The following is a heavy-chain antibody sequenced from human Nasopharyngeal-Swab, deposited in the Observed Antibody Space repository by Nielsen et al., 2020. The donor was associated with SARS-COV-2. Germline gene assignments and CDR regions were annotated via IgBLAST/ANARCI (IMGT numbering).Heavy chain of an antibody. Sequence: SETLSLTCTVSGGSISSYYWSWIRQPPGKGLEWIGYIYYSGSTNYNPSLKSRVTISVDTSKNQFSLKLSSVTAADTAVYYCARPRNCSGGSCYTGIGYWGQGTLVTVSS. D-gene: IGHD2-15*01. V-gene: IGHV4-59*01. CDR3: ARPRNCSGGSCYTGIGY. J-gene: IGHJ4*02. CDR2: IYYSGST. CDR1: GGSISSYY.